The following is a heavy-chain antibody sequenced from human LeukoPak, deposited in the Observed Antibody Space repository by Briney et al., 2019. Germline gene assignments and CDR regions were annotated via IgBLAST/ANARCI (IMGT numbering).Heavy chain of an antibody. V-gene: IGHV3-9*01. Sequence: GRSLRLSCAASGFTFDDYAMHWVRQAPGKGLEWVSGISWNSGSIGYADSVKGRFTIPRDNAKNSLYLQMNSLRAEDTALYYCAKSSSRGPYFDDFDYWGQGTLVTVSS. D-gene: IGHD3-9*01. CDR3: AKSSSRGPYFDDFDY. CDR2: ISWNSGSI. CDR1: GFTFDDYA. J-gene: IGHJ4*02.